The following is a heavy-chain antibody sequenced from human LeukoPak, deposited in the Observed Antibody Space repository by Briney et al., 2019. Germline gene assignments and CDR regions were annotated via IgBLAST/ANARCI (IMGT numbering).Heavy chain of an antibody. V-gene: IGHV4-59*01. J-gene: IGHJ4*02. CDR1: GGSISSYY. Sequence: TSETLSLTCTVSGGSISSYYWSWIRQPPGKGLEWIGYIYYSGSTNYNPSLKSRVTISVDTSKNQFSLKLSSVIAADTAVYYCAREAVGAYFDYWGQGTLVTVSS. D-gene: IGHD1-26*01. CDR2: IYYSGST. CDR3: AREAVGAYFDY.